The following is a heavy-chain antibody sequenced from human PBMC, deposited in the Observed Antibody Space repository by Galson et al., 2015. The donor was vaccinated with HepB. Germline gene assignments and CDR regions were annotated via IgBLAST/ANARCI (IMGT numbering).Heavy chain of an antibody. Sequence: SLRLSCAASGFSFSSYAMNWVRQAPGKGLEWVSGISSSGGATDYADSVKGRLTISRDNSNNILYLQMNNLRAEDTALYHCAKYVEVSTINRYCLDVWGQCTTVTVSS. CDR2: ISSSGGAT. CDR3: AKYVEVSTINRYCLDV. J-gene: IGHJ6*02. CDR1: GFSFSSYA. V-gene: IGHV3-23*01. D-gene: IGHD5/OR15-5a*01.